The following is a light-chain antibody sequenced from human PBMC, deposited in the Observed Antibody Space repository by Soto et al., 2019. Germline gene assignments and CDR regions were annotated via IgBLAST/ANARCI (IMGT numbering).Light chain of an antibody. CDR2: GAS. J-gene: IGKJ5*01. CDR1: QSVTSN. V-gene: IGKV3-15*01. Sequence: DIVLTPSPGTLSVSPGDRATLSCRASQSVTSNLAWYQQKPGQAPRLLIYGASTRATGIPARFSGSGSGTEFTLTISSLQSEDFAVYFCQQYNNWPPITFGQGTRLEIK. CDR3: QQYNNWPPIT.